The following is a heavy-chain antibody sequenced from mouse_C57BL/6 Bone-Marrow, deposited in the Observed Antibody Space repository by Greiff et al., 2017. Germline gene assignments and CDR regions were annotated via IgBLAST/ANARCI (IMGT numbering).Heavy chain of an antibody. J-gene: IGHJ2*01. D-gene: IGHD3-3*01. CDR2: INPGSGGT. CDR3: ARRGWYFDY. Sequence: QVQLQQSGAELVRPGTSVKVSCKASGYAFTNYLIEWVKQRPGQGLEWIGVINPGSGGTNYNEKFKGKATLPADKSSSTAYMQLSSLTSEDSAVYYCARRGWYFDYWGQGTTLTVSS. V-gene: IGHV1-54*01. CDR1: GYAFTNYL.